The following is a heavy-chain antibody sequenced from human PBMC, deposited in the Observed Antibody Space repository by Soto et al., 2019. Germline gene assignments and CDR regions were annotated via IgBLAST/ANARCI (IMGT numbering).Heavy chain of an antibody. CDR2: IKEDGSEK. CDR3: ARYRSLDP. J-gene: IGHJ5*02. CDR1: GFILRNYW. V-gene: IGHV3-7*03. D-gene: IGHD3-16*02. Sequence: EVQLVESGGGLVQPGGSLRLSCADSGFILRNYWMSWVRQAPGMGLQWVASIKEDGSEKYYVDPVKGRFTISRENAKNSLYLQMTSLRAEDTAVYYWARYRSLDPWGQGILVTVSS.